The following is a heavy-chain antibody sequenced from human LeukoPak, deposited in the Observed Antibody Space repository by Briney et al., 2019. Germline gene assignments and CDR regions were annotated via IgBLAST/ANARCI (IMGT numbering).Heavy chain of an antibody. CDR2: ISSGSQTI. V-gene: IGHV3-21*01. J-gene: IGHJ4*02. D-gene: IGHD5-18*01. CDR3: VGYTHGWFDY. CDR1: GFPFSGYS. Sequence: PGGSLRLSCTASGFPFSGYSMNWVRQAPGKGLEWVTVISSGSQTIFYTDSVKGRFTISRDNAKNTLYLQMNSLRAEDTAVYYCVGYTHGWFDYWGQGTLVTVSS.